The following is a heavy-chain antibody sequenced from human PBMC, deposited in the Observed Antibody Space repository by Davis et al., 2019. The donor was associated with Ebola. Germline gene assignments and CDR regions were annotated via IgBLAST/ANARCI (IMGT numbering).Heavy chain of an antibody. CDR3: ARAEGILDSDYFAY. CDR2: ISSSSSFI. D-gene: IGHD3/OR15-3a*01. CDR1: GFTFSSYS. J-gene: IGHJ4*02. Sequence: PGGSLRLSCAASGFTFSSYSLNWVRQAPGKGLEWVSSISSSSSFIYYADSVKGRFTISRDNAKNSLYLQMSSLRAEDTAVYYCARAEGILDSDYFAYWGQGAQVTVSS. V-gene: IGHV3-21*01.